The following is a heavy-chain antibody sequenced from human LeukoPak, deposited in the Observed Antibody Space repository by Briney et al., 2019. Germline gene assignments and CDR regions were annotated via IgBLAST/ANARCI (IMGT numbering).Heavy chain of an antibody. D-gene: IGHD2-2*01. Sequence: GGSLRLSCAASGFTFSSYAMHWVRQAPGKGLEWVSGISGSGDNTYYADSVKGRFTISRDNSKNTVYLQMNRLRAEDTAVYYCAKGGYCSSTSCYFFDYWGQGTLVTVSS. CDR3: AKGGYCSSTSCYFFDY. CDR2: ISGSGDNT. V-gene: IGHV3-23*01. J-gene: IGHJ4*02. CDR1: GFTFSSYA.